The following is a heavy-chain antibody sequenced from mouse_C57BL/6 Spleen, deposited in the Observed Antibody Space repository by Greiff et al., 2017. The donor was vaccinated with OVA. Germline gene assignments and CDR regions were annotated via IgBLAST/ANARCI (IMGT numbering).Heavy chain of an antibody. D-gene: IGHD4-1*01. J-gene: IGHJ2*01. Sequence: EVQVVESGGGLVQPGGSMKLSCAASGFTFSDAWMDWVRQSPEKGLEWVAEIRNKANNHATYYAESVKGRFTISRDDSKSSVYLQMNSLRAEDTGIYYCTRLGQDYFDYWGQGTTLTVSS. CDR2: IRNKANNHAT. V-gene: IGHV6-6*01. CDR3: TRLGQDYFDY. CDR1: GFTFSDAW.